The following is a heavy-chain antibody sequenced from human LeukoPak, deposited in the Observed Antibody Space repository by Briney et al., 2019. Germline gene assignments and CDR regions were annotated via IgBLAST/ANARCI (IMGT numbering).Heavy chain of an antibody. CDR3: ARRDIVVVTAHDAFDI. Sequence: GESLKISCKGSGYSFTSYWIGWVRQMPGKGLEWMGIICPGDSDTRYSPSFQGQVTISADKSISTAYLQWSSLKASDTAMYYCARRDIVVVTAHDAFDIWGQGTMVTVSS. J-gene: IGHJ3*02. CDR1: GYSFTSYW. D-gene: IGHD2-21*02. CDR2: ICPGDSDT. V-gene: IGHV5-51*01.